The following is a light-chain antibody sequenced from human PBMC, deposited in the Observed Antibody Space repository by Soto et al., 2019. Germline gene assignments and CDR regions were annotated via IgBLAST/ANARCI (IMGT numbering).Light chain of an antibody. J-gene: IGKJ2*01. CDR3: QQYNYWPYT. CDR2: GAS. Sequence: EIVMTQSPATLSVSPGERAALSCRASQSVSSNFAWYQHKPGQAPRLLIYGASTRDTGIPARFSGSGSGTEFTLPISSLQAEDFAVYYCQQYNYWPYTFGQGTKLEIK. V-gene: IGKV3-15*01. CDR1: QSVSSN.